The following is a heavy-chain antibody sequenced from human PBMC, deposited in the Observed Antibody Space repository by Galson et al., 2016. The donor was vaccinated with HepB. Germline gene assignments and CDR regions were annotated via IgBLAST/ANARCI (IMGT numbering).Heavy chain of an antibody. D-gene: IGHD6-19*01. CDR1: GASISSGSYY. CDR2: VFASRNT. J-gene: IGHJ4*02. V-gene: IGHV4-61*09. CDR3: ASLRGWYVY. Sequence: TLSLTCSVSGASISSGSYYWSWIRQPAGKGLEWIGHVFASRNTNYHPSLKSRVTISLDTSKNQFSLRLSSVTAADTAVYYCASLRGWYVYWGQGTLVTASS.